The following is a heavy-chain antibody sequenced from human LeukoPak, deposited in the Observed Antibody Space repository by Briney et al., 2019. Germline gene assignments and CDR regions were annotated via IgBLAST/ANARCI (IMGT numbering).Heavy chain of an antibody. CDR3: ARDATIAAPLMS. CDR2: IFHGVTT. D-gene: IGHD6-13*01. Sequence: SETLSLTCTVSGDSISTSNSYWGWIRQPPGEGLEWIGNIFHGVTTFYNPSLMNRVAISVDTSKNQFSLKLTSVTAADTAVYYCARDATIAAPLMSWGQGTLVIVSS. CDR1: GDSISTSNSY. V-gene: IGHV4-39*07. J-gene: IGHJ4*02.